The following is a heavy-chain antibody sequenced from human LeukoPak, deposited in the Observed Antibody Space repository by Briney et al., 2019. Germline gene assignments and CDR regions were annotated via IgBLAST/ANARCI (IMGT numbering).Heavy chain of an antibody. CDR2: IYTSGST. CDR1: GGSISSYY. V-gene: IGHV4-4*07. D-gene: IGHD3-9*01. CDR3: ANGAVLTGYYTDAFDI. Sequence: SETLSLTCTVSGGSISSYYWSWIRQPAGKGLEWIGRIYTSGSTNYNPSLKSRVTMSVDTSKNQFSLKLSSVTAADTAVYYCANGAVLTGYYTDAFDIWGQGTMVTVSS. J-gene: IGHJ3*02.